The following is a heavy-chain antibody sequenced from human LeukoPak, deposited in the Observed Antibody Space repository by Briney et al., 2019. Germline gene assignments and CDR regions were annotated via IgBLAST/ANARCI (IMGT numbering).Heavy chain of an antibody. CDR1: GFTFTSFL. CDR3: ARHLSGVTGYTYGRGIDY. D-gene: IGHD5-18*01. Sequence: GGSLRLSCAASGFTFTSFLMHWVRQAPGKGLVWVSRINSDGSSTSYADSVKGRFTISRDNTKNTLYLQMNSLRAEDTAVYYCARHLSGVTGYTYGRGIDYWGQGTLVTVSS. J-gene: IGHJ4*02. CDR2: INSDGSST. V-gene: IGHV3-74*01.